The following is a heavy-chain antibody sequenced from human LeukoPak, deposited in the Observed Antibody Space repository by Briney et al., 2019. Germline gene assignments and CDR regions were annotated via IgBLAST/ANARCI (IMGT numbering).Heavy chain of an antibody. CDR3: ARGQGA. Sequence: GRSLRLSCAASGFTFSSYAMHWVRQAPGKGLEWVAVIYIGGGTYYAASVKGRFTISRDTSKNTLFLQMNSLRADDTAMYYCARGQGAWGQGTLVTVSS. V-gene: IGHV3-53*01. CDR2: IYIGGGT. J-gene: IGHJ5*02. CDR1: GFTFSSYA.